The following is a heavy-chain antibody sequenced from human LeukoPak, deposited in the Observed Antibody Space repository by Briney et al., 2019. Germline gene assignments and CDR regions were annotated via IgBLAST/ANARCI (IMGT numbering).Heavy chain of an antibody. V-gene: IGHV1-18*01. J-gene: IGHJ4*02. CDR1: GYSFTSYG. CDR2: ISAYNGDT. D-gene: IGHD5-24*01. CDR3: ARDSVAMSTIRDFGY. Sequence: GESLKISCKGSGYSFTSYGFSWVRQAPGRGLEWMGWISAYNGDTNYAQKLQGRVAMTTDTSTSTAYMELRSLRSDDTAVYYCARDSVAMSTIRDFGYWGQGTLVTVSS.